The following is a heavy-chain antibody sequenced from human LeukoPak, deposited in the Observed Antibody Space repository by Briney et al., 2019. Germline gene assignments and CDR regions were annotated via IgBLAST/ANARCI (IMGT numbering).Heavy chain of an antibody. CDR3: AKDAGYSSSCYDS. Sequence: PGGSLRLSCAASGFTFSDYYMSWIRQAPGKGLEWVSYIGSSGSTIYYADSVKGRFTISRDNAKNSLYLQMNSLRAEDTAVYYCAKDAGYSSSCYDSWGQGTLVTVSS. CDR2: IGSSGSTI. V-gene: IGHV3-11*04. CDR1: GFTFSDYY. J-gene: IGHJ4*02. D-gene: IGHD6-13*01.